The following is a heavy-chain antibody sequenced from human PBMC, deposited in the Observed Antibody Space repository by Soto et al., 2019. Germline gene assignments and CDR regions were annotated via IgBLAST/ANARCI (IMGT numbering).Heavy chain of an antibody. J-gene: IGHJ4*02. D-gene: IGHD3-16*01. V-gene: IGHV4-39*01. CDR3: ARGFGRFHFDY. CDR1: VGSISSRDSY. CDR2: FHYSGST. Sequence: SETLSLTCTVSVGSISSRDSYWGWIRQPPGKGLEWIGSFHYSGSTYYNPSLKSRVTISVDTSKNQLSLRVTSVTAADTAVYYCARGFGRFHFDYWGQGTLVTVSS.